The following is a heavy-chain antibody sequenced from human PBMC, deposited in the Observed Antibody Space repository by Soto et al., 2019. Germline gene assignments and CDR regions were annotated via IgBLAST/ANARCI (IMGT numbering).Heavy chain of an antibody. V-gene: IGHV3-49*03. CDR3: SREYSDIVTGYHSFDS. CDR2: ISSKAFGWTT. D-gene: IGHD3-9*01. Sequence: GGSLRLSCTVSGFTFDDYAINWFRQAPGKGLQWVGFISSKAFGWTTEYATSVKDRFSISRDESRSIAYLQMNSLKTEDTALYYCSREYSDIVTGYHSFDSWGQGTLVTVSS. J-gene: IGHJ4*02. CDR1: GFTFDDYA.